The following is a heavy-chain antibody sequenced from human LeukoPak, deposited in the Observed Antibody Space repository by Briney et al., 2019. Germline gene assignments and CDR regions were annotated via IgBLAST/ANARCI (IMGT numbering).Heavy chain of an antibody. CDR2: INSDGST. V-gene: IGHV3-74*01. D-gene: IGHD2-2*01. CDR1: GFTFSSSW. CDR3: ARDNYYAVDY. Sequence: GGSLRPSCAASGFTFSSSWMHWVRQAPGKGLVWVSRINSDGSTIYADSVKGRFTISRDNAKNTLYLQMNSLRAEDTAVYYCARDNYYAVDYWGQGTLVTVSS. J-gene: IGHJ4*02.